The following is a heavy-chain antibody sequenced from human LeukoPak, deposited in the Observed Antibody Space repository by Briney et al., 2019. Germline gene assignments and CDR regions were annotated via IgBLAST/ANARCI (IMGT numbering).Heavy chain of an antibody. CDR2: ISYDGSNK. V-gene: IGHV3-30*18. Sequence: HPGRSLRLSCAASGLTFSSYGMHWVRQAPGKGLEWVAVISYDGSNKYYADSVKGRFTISRDNSKNTLYLQMNSLRAEDTAVYYCAKSRLYGSERYGMDVWGQGTTVTVSS. CDR3: AKSRLYGSERYGMDV. J-gene: IGHJ6*02. CDR1: GLTFSSYG. D-gene: IGHD3-10*01.